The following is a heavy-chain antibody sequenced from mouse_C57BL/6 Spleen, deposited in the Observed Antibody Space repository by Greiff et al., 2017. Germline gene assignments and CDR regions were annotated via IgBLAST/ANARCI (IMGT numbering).Heavy chain of an antibody. CDR3: ARGPYDGYYVDWYFDV. Sequence: EVKLMESGPGLVKPSQSLSLTCSVTGYSITSGYYWNWIRQFPGNKLEWMGYISYDGSNNYNPSLKNRNSITRDTSKNQFFLKLNSVTTEDTATYYCARGPYDGYYVDWYFDVWGTGTTVTVSS. D-gene: IGHD2-3*01. J-gene: IGHJ1*03. CDR2: ISYDGSN. CDR1: GYSITSGYY. V-gene: IGHV3-6*01.